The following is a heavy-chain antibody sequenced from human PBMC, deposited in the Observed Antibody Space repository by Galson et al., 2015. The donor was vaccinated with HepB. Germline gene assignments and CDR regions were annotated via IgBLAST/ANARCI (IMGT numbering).Heavy chain of an antibody. CDR3: AKHYGGNSGPVEY. J-gene: IGHJ4*02. V-gene: IGHV3-23*01. CDR2: ISGTGYST. CDR1: GFTFRSYW. D-gene: IGHD4-23*01. Sequence: SLRLSCAASGFTFRSYWMSWVRQAPGKGLEWVSTISGTGYSTYYAESVKGRFTISRDNSKNTLYLQINSLRGEDTAVYYCAKHYGGNSGPVEYWGQGTLVTVSS.